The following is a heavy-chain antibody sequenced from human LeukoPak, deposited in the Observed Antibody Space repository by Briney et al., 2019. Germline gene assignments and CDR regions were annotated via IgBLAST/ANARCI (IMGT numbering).Heavy chain of an antibody. Sequence: SETLSLTCTASGGSISSGGYYWSWIRQHPGKGLEWIGYIYYSGSTYYNPSLKSRVTISVDTSKNQFSLKLSSVTAADTAVYYCARDEKYGDRPWNWFDPWGQGTLVTVSS. CDR3: ARDEKYGDRPWNWFDP. V-gene: IGHV4-31*03. CDR2: IYYSGST. CDR1: GGSISSGGYY. J-gene: IGHJ5*02. D-gene: IGHD2-21*02.